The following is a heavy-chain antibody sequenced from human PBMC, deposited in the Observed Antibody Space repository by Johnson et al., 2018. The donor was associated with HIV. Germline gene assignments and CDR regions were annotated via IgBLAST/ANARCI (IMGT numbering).Heavy chain of an antibody. Sequence: VQLVESGGGVERPGESLRLSCVGSGFMFDDYAMSWVRQVPGKGLEWVSVIFSAGDTYYADSVKGRFSISRDNSKNMLYLQMNSLRPDDTAVYYCASPATQQLVPVDAFDIWGQGTMVTVSS. CDR3: ASPATQQLVPVDAFDI. CDR2: IFSAGDT. D-gene: IGHD6-13*01. CDR1: GFMFDDYA. J-gene: IGHJ3*02. V-gene: IGHV3-66*02.